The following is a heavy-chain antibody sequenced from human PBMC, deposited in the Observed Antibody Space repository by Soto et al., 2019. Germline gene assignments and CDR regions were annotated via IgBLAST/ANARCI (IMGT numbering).Heavy chain of an antibody. CDR2: ISPYTGNT. J-gene: IGHJ6*02. CDR1: GYIFVNYG. CDR3: VMVDNYVTPTPQDV. D-gene: IGHD3-16*01. V-gene: IGHV1-18*01. Sequence: QVQLVQSGDEVKKPGASVKVSCKASGYIFVNYGIAWVRQAPGQGLEWMGWISPYTGNTHSATKIQGRLTMTTDTSPSTAYMDLGSLQPDDTSVYYCVMVDNYVTPTPQDVWGQWTTVTVSS.